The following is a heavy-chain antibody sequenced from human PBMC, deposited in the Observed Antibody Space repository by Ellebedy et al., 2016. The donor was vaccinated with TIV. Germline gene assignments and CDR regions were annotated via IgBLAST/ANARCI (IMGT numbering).Heavy chain of an antibody. Sequence: GGSLRLSCAASGFTFSNYAMNWVRQAPGKGLEWVSAIRGSGGSTYYADSVKGRFTISRDNSKNTLYLQMNGLRAGDTAVYYCARLFAVADKRGGYWGQGTLVTVSS. CDR3: ARLFAVADKRGGY. CDR1: GFTFSNYA. V-gene: IGHV3-23*01. J-gene: IGHJ4*02. D-gene: IGHD6-19*01. CDR2: IRGSGGST.